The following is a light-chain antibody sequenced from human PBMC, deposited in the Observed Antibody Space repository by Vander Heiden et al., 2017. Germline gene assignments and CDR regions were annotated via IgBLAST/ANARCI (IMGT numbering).Light chain of an antibody. Sequence: VLTQLPDTLSVSPEERATLSGRASQSVLTRYLAWYQQKTGQAPTLLISGTSSRATGVPDKFSDSGSGTDFALTINRLGPEDFAVYYCQQFGTLPYTFGQGTKLEIK. CDR3: QQFGTLPYT. V-gene: IGKV3-20*01. CDR1: QSVLTRY. J-gene: IGKJ2*01. CDR2: GTS.